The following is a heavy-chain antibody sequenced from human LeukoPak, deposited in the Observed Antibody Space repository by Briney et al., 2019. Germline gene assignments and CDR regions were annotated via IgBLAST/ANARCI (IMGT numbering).Heavy chain of an antibody. Sequence: ASVKVSCKASGYTFTGYYMHWVRQAPGQGLEWMGWINPNSGGTNYAQKFQGRVTMTRDTSISTAYMELSRLRSDDTAVYYCARGIKERWLQFYYYMDVWGKGTTVTVSS. CDR1: GYTFTGYY. D-gene: IGHD5-24*01. CDR3: ARGIKERWLQFYYYMDV. CDR2: INPNSGGT. V-gene: IGHV1-2*02. J-gene: IGHJ6*03.